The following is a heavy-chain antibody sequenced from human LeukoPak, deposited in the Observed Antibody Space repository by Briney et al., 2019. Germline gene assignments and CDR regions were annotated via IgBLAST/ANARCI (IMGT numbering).Heavy chain of an antibody. CDR2: INHSGST. CDR3: ARHHLMNYDYVWGSYLRAFDI. CDR1: GGSFSGYY. D-gene: IGHD3-16*02. J-gene: IGHJ3*02. Sequence: PSETLSLTCAVYGGSFSGYYWSWIREPPGKGLEWIGEINHSGSTNYNPSLKSRVTISVDTSKNRFSLKLSSVTAADTAVYYCARHHLMNYDYVWGSYLRAFDIWGQGTMVTVSS. V-gene: IGHV4-34*01.